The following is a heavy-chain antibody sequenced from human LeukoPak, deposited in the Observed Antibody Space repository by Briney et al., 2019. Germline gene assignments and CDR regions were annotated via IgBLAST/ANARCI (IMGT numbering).Heavy chain of an antibody. D-gene: IGHD6-19*01. V-gene: IGHV3-21*01. J-gene: IGHJ4*02. CDR1: GFTFSSYW. CDR2: ISSSSSYI. CDR3: ATIAVAGGGYFDY. Sequence: GGSLRLSCAASGFTFSSYWMSWVRQAPGKGLEWVSSISSSSSYIYYADSVKGRFTISRDNAKNSLYLQMNSLRAEDTAVYYCATIAVAGGGYFDYWGQGTLVTVSS.